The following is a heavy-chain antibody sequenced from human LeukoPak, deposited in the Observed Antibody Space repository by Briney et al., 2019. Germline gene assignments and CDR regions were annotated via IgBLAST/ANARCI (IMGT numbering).Heavy chain of an antibody. Sequence: GGSLRPSGAASELTLGAYYMSWIRRAPGKGLEWVSYISSSGSTIYYADSVKGRFTISRDNAKNSLYLQMNSLRAEDTAVYYCARGSIVGALYLWGQGTLVTVSS. J-gene: IGHJ4*02. V-gene: IGHV3-11*01. CDR3: ARGSIVGALYL. CDR2: ISSSGSTI. D-gene: IGHD1-26*01. CDR1: ELTLGAYY.